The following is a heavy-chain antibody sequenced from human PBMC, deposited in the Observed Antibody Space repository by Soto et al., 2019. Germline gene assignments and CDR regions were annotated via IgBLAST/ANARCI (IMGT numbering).Heavy chain of an antibody. CDR1: GGSISSGGYS. V-gene: IGHV4-30-2*01. Sequence: SETLSLTCAVSGGSISSGGYSWSWIRQPPGKGLEWIGYIYHSGSTYYNPSLKSRVTISVDRSKNQFSLKLCSVTAADTAVYYCARNVRYDFWSGTYFDYWGQGTLVTVSS. J-gene: IGHJ4*02. CDR3: ARNVRYDFWSGTYFDY. D-gene: IGHD3-3*01. CDR2: IYHSGST.